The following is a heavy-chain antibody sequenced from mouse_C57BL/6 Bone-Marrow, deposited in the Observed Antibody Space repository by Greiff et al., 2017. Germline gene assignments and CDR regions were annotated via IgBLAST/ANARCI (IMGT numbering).Heavy chain of an antibody. V-gene: IGHV1-7*01. Sequence: VKLVESGAELAKPGASVKLSCKASGYTFTSYWMHWVKQRPGQGLEWIGYINPSSGYTKYNQKFKDKATLTADKSSSTAYMQLSSLTYEDSAVYYCAFYDYDGDWYFDVWGTGTTVTVSS. CDR3: AFYDYDGDWYFDV. CDR1: GYTFTSYW. J-gene: IGHJ1*03. CDR2: INPSSGYT. D-gene: IGHD2-4*01.